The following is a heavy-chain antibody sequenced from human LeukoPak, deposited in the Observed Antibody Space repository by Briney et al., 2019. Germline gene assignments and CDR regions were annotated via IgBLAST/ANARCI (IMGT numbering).Heavy chain of an antibody. CDR2: IYYSGGT. CDR3: ARSPYRVDDAPVRDYGDYRDWYFDL. Sequence: SETLSLTCAVSGYSISTTNWWGWIRQPPGKGLEWLGYIYYSGGTYYNPSLKSRVIMSVDTSMNQFSLDLSFVTAADTAVYYCARSPYRVDDAPVRDYGDYRDWYFDLWGRGTLVTVSA. J-gene: IGHJ2*01. V-gene: IGHV4-28*01. D-gene: IGHD4-17*01. CDR1: GYSISTTNW.